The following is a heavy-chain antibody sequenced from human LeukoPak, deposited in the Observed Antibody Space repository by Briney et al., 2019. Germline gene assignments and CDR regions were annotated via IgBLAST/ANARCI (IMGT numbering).Heavy chain of an antibody. CDR2: ISNSTNVI. Sequence: PGGSLRLSCAASGFTLSTYSVTWVRQAPGKGLEWVSYISNSTNVIYYADSVKGRFTISRDNAKNSLYLQMNSLRADDTAVYYCARLYSALPAFDYWGQGTLVTVSS. CDR3: ARLYSALPAFDY. D-gene: IGHD6-13*01. V-gene: IGHV3-48*01. J-gene: IGHJ4*02. CDR1: GFTLSTYS.